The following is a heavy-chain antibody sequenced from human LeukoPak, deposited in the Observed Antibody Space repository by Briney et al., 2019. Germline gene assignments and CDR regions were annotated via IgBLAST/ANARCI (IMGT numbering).Heavy chain of an antibody. D-gene: IGHD2-15*01. CDR3: ARDLGYCSGGSCYRYYFDN. V-gene: IGHV3-7*04. Sequence: PGGSVRLSCGASGFTFSSYWMSWVRQAPGKGLEWVANINQDGSEKHYVDSVKGRFTISRDNAKNSLYLQMNSLRAEDTAVYYCARDLGYCSGGSCYRYYFDNWGQGTLVTVSS. CDR2: INQDGSEK. CDR1: GFTFSSYW. J-gene: IGHJ4*02.